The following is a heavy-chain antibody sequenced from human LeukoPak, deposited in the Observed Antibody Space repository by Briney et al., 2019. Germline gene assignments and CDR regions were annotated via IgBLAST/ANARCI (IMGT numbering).Heavy chain of an antibody. D-gene: IGHD3-10*01. CDR3: ARGGEALWFGELNWFDP. CDR2: INPSGGST. J-gene: IGHJ5*02. CDR1: GYTFTSYY. Sequence: ASVKVSCKASGYTFTSYYMHWVRQAPGQGLEWMGIINPSGGSTSYAQKFQGRVTMTRDTSTSTVYMELSSLRSEDTAVYYCARGGEALWFGELNWFDPWGQGTLVTVSS. V-gene: IGHV1-46*01.